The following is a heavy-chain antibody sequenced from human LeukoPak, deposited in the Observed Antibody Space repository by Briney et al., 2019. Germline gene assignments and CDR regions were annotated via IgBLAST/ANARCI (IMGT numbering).Heavy chain of an antibody. CDR3: ASGSSSGYDMGY. J-gene: IGHJ4*02. CDR2: INHSGST. V-gene: IGHV4-34*01. Sequence: SETLSLTCAVYGGSFSGYYWSWIRQPPGKGLEWIGEINHSGSTNYNPSLKSRVIISVDTSKNQFSLKLSSVAAADTAVYYCASGSSSGYDMGYWGQGTLVTVSS. D-gene: IGHD5-12*01. CDR1: GGSFSGYY.